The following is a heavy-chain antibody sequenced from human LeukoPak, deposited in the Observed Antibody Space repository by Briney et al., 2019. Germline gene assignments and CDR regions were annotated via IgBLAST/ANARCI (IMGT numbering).Heavy chain of an antibody. Sequence: GGSLRLSCAASGFTFSSYWMHWIRQAPGKGLEWVSYISSSSSYTNYADSVKGRFTISRDNAKNSLYLQMNSLRAEDTAVYYCARRPSAGHFDYWGQGTLVTVSS. D-gene: IGHD6-19*01. V-gene: IGHV3-11*06. CDR1: GFTFSSYW. CDR3: ARRPSAGHFDY. CDR2: ISSSSSYT. J-gene: IGHJ4*02.